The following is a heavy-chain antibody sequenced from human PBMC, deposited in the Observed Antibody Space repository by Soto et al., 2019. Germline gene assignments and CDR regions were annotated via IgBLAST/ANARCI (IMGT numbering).Heavy chain of an antibody. Sequence: EVQLVESGGGLVKPGGSLRLSCAAYGFFFSNAWMSWVRQAPGKGLEWVGRIKSKSDGETTDYAAPVKGRFTIARDDSKTMLYLQMNSLKIEDTAVYYCTTLSGPSDYFDYWGQGILVTVSS. J-gene: IGHJ4*02. CDR3: TTLSGPSDYFDY. CDR1: GFFFSNAW. V-gene: IGHV3-15*01. D-gene: IGHD3-3*01. CDR2: IKSKSDGETT.